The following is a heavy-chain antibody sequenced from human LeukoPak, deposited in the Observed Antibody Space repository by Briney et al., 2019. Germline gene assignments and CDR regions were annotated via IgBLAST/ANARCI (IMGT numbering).Heavy chain of an antibody. J-gene: IGHJ5*02. CDR2: INARGDT. CDR3: ARGQVPAARGYNWFDP. D-gene: IGHD2-2*01. V-gene: IGHV4-34*01. Sequence: SETLSLTCAVYGWSFNDYYWNWIRQPPGKGLEWIGEINARGDTNYDPSLKSRVTISVDTSKKQFSLRLTSMIAADTALYYCARGQVPAARGYNWFDPWGQGTLVTVSS. CDR1: GWSFNDYY.